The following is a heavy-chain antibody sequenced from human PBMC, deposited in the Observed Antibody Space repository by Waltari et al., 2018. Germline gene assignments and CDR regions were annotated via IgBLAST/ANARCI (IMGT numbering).Heavy chain of an antibody. V-gene: IGHV4-4*07. J-gene: IGHJ4*02. CDR2: IYTSGST. CDR3: ARDGYDSSGYYYDYFDY. D-gene: IGHD3-22*01. CDR1: GGSISSYY. Sequence: QVQLQESGPGLVKPSETLSLTCTVSGGSISSYYWSWIRQPAGKGLEWIGRIYTSGSTNYNPSLKSRVTMSVDTSKNQFSLKLSSVTAVDTAVYYCARDGYDSSGYYYDYFDYWGQGTLVTVSS.